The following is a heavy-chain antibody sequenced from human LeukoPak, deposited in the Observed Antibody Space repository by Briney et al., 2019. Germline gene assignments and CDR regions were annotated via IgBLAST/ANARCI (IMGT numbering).Heavy chain of an antibody. D-gene: IGHD2-15*01. CDR2: ISSSGSTI. Sequence: GGSLRLSCEASGSTFSNYAMSWVRLAPGKGLEWVSYISSSGSTIYYADSVKGRFTISRDNAKNSLYLQMNSLRAEDTAVYYCARVLYGMDVWGQGTTITVSS. CDR3: ARVLYGMDV. CDR1: GSTFSNYA. V-gene: IGHV3-11*01. J-gene: IGHJ6*02.